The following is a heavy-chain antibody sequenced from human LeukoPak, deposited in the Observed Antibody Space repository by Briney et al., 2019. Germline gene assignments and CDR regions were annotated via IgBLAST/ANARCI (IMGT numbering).Heavy chain of an antibody. D-gene: IGHD5-12*01. CDR2: INPNSGGT. CDR3: ARVEWLRFSANAYYMDV. V-gene: IGHV1-2*02. J-gene: IGHJ6*03. Sequence: ASVKVSCKASGYTFTGYYMHWVRQAPGQGLEGMGWINPNSGGTNYAQKFQGRVTMTRDTSISTAYMELSRLRSDDTAVYYCARVEWLRFSANAYYMDVWGKGTTVTSSS. CDR1: GYTFTGYY.